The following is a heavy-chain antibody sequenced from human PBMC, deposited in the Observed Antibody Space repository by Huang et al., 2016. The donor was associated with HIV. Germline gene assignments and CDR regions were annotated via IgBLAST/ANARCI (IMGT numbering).Heavy chain of an antibody. CDR3: AKGGSAAAVLDF. J-gene: IGHJ4*02. Sequence: QVQLVESGGGVVQPGRSLRISCAASGFTFSLYGMPWVRQAPGKGLEGLAVISYDEKTKYYADSVKGRFTISRENSKTTLYLQMNRLRVEDTALYYCAKGGSAAAVLDFWGQGTLVTVSS. CDR2: ISYDEKTK. D-gene: IGHD6-13*01. V-gene: IGHV3-30*18. CDR1: GFTFSLYG.